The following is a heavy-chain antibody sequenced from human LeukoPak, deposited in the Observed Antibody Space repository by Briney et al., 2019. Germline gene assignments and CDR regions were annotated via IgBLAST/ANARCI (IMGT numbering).Heavy chain of an antibody. Sequence: SETLSLTCTVSGGSISSGGYYWSWIRQHPGKGLEWIGYIYHSGSTYYNPSLKSRVTISVDRSKNQFSLKLSSVTAADTAVYYCARGEYDFWSGYYGSVAFDIWGQGTMVTVSS. CDR1: GGSISSGGYY. CDR3: ARGEYDFWSGYYGSVAFDI. D-gene: IGHD3-3*01. V-gene: IGHV4-30-2*01. J-gene: IGHJ3*02. CDR2: IYHSGST.